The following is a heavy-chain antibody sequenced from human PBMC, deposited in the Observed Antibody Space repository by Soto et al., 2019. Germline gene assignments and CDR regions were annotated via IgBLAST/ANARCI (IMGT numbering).Heavy chain of an antibody. Sequence: QVQLVQSGAEVKKPGASVKVSCKASGYTFTSYGISWVRQAPGQGLAWMGWISAYNGNTNYAQKLKGRVTMTTGTSKSTAYIELRSLRSDDTAVYYCASWDSSSSLDYWGQVTLVTVSS. CDR1: GYTFTSYG. CDR2: ISAYNGNT. J-gene: IGHJ4*02. CDR3: ASWDSSSSLDY. V-gene: IGHV1-18*01. D-gene: IGHD6-13*01.